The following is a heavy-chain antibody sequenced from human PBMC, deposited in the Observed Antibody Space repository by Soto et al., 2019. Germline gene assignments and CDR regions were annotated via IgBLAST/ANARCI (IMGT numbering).Heavy chain of an antibody. CDR3: ARGRAFSQFWSGYYNDY. Sequence: EGQLLQSGGDLVLPGGSLRLSCAGSGLTLRSYAMTWIRQTPEKGLEWVSTISGRSAVPSYADSVKGRFTISRDSSKNTLYLQMNSLRAEDTAVYYCARGRAFSQFWSGYYNDYWGQGTLVTVSP. CDR1: GLTLRSYA. J-gene: IGHJ4*02. D-gene: IGHD3-3*01. V-gene: IGHV3-23*01. CDR2: ISGRSAVP.